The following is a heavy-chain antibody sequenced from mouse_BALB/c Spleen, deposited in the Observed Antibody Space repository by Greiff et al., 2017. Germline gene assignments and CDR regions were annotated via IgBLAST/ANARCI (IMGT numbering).Heavy chain of an antibody. CDR3: ARYDYWCAY. J-gene: IGHJ3*01. V-gene: IGHV1-55*01. CDR2: IYPGSGST. Sequence: QVQLQQPGAELVKPGTSVKLSCKASGYNFTSYWINWVKLRPGQGLEWIGDIYPGSGSTNYNEKFKSKATLTVDTSSSTAYMQLSSLASEDSALYYCARYDYWCAYWGQGTLVTVSA. CDR1: GYNFTSYW. D-gene: IGHD2-4*01.